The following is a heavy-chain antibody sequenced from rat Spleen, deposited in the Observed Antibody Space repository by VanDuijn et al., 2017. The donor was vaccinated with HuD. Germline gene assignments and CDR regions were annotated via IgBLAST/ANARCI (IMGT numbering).Heavy chain of an antibody. V-gene: IGHV5-29*01. CDR2: ISYDGSST. CDR3: ARPGYNYVGWFAY. J-gene: IGHJ3*01. CDR1: GFTFNNYY. D-gene: IGHD1-4*01. Sequence: EVQLVESDGGLVQPGRSLKLSCAASGFTFNNYYMVWVRQAPTKGLEWVATISYDGSSTYYRDSVKGRFTISRDNAKSTLYLQMESLRSEDTATYYCARPGYNYVGWFAYWGQGTLVAVSS.